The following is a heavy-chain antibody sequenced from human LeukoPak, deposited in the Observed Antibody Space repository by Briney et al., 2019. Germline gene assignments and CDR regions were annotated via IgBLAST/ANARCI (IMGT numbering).Heavy chain of an antibody. D-gene: IGHD4-17*01. CDR3: ARQDYVSSYFDP. CDR2: IYYSGST. CDR1: RDSISRGSYY. J-gene: IGHJ5*02. V-gene: IGHV4-39*01. Sequence: PSETLSLTCTVSRDSISRGSYYWGWIRQPPGKGLEWIGTIYYSGSTYYNPSLKSRVTISVDTAKNYFSLSLRSVTAADTALYYCARQDYVSSYFDPRGQGTLVTVSS.